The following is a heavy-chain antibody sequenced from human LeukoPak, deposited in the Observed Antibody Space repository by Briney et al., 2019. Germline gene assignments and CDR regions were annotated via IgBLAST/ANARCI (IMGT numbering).Heavy chain of an antibody. J-gene: IGHJ3*02. D-gene: IGHD3-3*01. CDR2: IYYSGST. V-gene: IGHV4-59*01. CDR1: GGSISSYY. Sequence: SSETLSLTCTVSGGSISSYYWSWIRQPPGKGLEWIGYIYYSGSTNYNPPLKSRVTISVDTSKNQFSLKLSSVTAADTAVYYCARDFGSPTGGDAFDIWGQGTMVTVSS. CDR3: ARDFGSPTGGDAFDI.